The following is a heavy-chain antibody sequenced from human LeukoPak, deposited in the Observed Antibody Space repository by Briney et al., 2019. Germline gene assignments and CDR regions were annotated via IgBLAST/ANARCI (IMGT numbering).Heavy chain of an antibody. J-gene: IGHJ2*01. CDR1: GGSVSSYY. CDR3: ARGVTGDLFKVYWYFDL. CDR2: VYNTENT. V-gene: IGHV4-4*07. D-gene: IGHD2-21*02. Sequence: SETLSLTCGVSGGSVSSYYWSWIRQPAGKGLEWIGRVYNTENTNYNPSLQSRVTMPIDTSKNQFSLRLRSVTAADTAVYYCARGVTGDLFKVYWYFDLWGRGTLVTVSS.